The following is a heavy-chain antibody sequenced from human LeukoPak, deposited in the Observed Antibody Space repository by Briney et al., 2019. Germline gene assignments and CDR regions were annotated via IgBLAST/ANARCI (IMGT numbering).Heavy chain of an antibody. J-gene: IGHJ4*02. CDR1: GFTFNTYA. CDR2: VSFDVNDK. Sequence: GGSLRLSCAASGFTFNTYAMHWVRQAPGKGLEWLAVVSFDVNDKNCADSVKGRFTISRDNYKRTLYLQMNSLRTEDTAVYYCARGSFGYYNSSVGDYWGQGTLVTVSS. CDR3: ARGSFGYYNSSVGDY. V-gene: IGHV3-30-3*01. D-gene: IGHD3-22*01.